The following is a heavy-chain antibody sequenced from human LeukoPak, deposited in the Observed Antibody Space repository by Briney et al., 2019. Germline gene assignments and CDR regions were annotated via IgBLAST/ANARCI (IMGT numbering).Heavy chain of an antibody. Sequence: GGSLRLSCAASRFTFNSYGMHWVRQAPGKGLEWVTVIWYDGSNKYYADSVKGRFTISRDNSKNTLYLQMNSLRAEDTAVYYCASGLAARGFDYWGQGTLVTVSS. V-gene: IGHV3-33*01. CDR2: IWYDGSNK. CDR3: ASGLAARGFDY. D-gene: IGHD6-6*01. J-gene: IGHJ4*02. CDR1: RFTFNSYG.